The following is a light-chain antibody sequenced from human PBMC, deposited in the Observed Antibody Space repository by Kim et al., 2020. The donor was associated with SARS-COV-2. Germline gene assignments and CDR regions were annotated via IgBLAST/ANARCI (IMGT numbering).Light chain of an antibody. CDR2: KAS. CDR3: QQHNTYPLT. J-gene: IGKJ4*01. CDR1: QSIRDW. Sequence: SAAVGDRVTITYRASQSIRDWVAWYQHKPGKAPNLVIYKASSLEIGVPSRFSGSGYGTEFTLTISSLQPDDFATYYCQQHNTYPLTFGGGTKLEI. V-gene: IGKV1-5*03.